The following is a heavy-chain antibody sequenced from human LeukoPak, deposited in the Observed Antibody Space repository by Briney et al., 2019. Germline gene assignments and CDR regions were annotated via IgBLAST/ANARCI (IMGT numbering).Heavy chain of an antibody. CDR1: GGSISSGSYY. CDR2: IYTSGST. Sequence: SQTLSLTCTVSGGSISSGSYYWSWIRQPAGKGLEWIGRIYTSGSTNYNPSLKSRVTISVDTSKNQFSLKLSSVTAADTAVYYCARDGQQLQPSGYYYYMDVWGKGTTVTVSS. D-gene: IGHD6-13*01. J-gene: IGHJ6*03. V-gene: IGHV4-61*02. CDR3: ARDGQQLQPSGYYYYMDV.